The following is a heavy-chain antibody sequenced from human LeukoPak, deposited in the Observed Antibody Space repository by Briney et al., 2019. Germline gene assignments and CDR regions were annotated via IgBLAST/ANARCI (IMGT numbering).Heavy chain of an antibody. J-gene: IGHJ4*02. CDR2: IYYSGST. Sequence: PSETLSLTCIVSGDSTSTYYWTWIRQPPGKGLEWDGYIYYSGSTNYNPSLKSRVTMLVDTSNNQFSLRLNSVTAADTAVYYCARGTMAGLDYWGQGTLVTVSS. CDR1: GDSTSTYY. D-gene: IGHD4/OR15-4a*01. CDR3: ARGTMAGLDY. V-gene: IGHV4-59*01.